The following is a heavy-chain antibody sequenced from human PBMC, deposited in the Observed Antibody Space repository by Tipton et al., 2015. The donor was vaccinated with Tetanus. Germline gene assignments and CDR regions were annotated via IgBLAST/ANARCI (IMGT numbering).Heavy chain of an antibody. CDR2: IFHSGST. Sequence: SLRLSCAVSGGSISTNNWWSWVRQPPGKGLEWIGDIFHSGSTNYNPSVESRLSMSVDKSKNQFSLHLSSVTAADTAVYYCARNKENRISVAGLLVRGFDPWGQGTLVIVSS. D-gene: IGHD6-19*01. CDR3: ARNKENRISVAGLLVRGFDP. CDR1: GGSISTNNW. V-gene: IGHV4-4*02. J-gene: IGHJ5*02.